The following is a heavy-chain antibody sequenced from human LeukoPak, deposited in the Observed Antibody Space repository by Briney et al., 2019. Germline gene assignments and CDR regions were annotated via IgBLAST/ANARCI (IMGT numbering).Heavy chain of an antibody. CDR2: IYYSGST. CDR1: GGSIRSYY. V-gene: IGHV4-59*01. J-gene: IGHJ4*02. Sequence: SETLSLTCTVSGGSIRSYYWSWIRQPPGKGMEWIGYIYYSGSTNYNPSLKSRVTISVDTSKNQFSLKLSSVTAADTAVYYCARYVWGSYPTFEDYWGQGTLFTVSS. D-gene: IGHD3-16*02. CDR3: ARYVWGSYPTFEDY.